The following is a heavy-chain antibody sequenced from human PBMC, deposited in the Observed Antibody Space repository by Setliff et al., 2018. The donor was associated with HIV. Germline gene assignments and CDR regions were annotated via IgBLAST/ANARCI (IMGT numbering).Heavy chain of an antibody. J-gene: IGHJ4*02. CDR3: ARGDFYGTRNYFDY. CDR1: GGSITNSNYY. Sequence: SETLSLTCTVSGGSITNSNYYWGWFRQPPGKGLEWIGAIYYTENTYYNPSLKSRVTMSVDTSKNQFSLKLSPVTAADTAVYYCARGDFYGTRNYFDYWGQGTLVTVSS. V-gene: IGHV4-39*07. CDR2: IYYTENT. D-gene: IGHD2-8*01.